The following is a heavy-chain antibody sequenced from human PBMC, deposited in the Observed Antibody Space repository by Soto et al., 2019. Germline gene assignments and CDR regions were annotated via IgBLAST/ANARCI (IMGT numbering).Heavy chain of an antibody. D-gene: IGHD2-21*02. V-gene: IGHV3-21*03. Sequence: EVKLVESGGGLVKSGGSLRLSCVASGFDFGAFSVTWVRQIPGKGLQWVSSISAGSHYTFYAESIKGRFLISRDNAKKSLYLEMNSLRAEDTGVYHCGTFPAAHCGGNCYMDFWGPGTLVTVSS. J-gene: IGHJ4*02. CDR1: GFDFGAFS. CDR3: GTFPAAHCGGNCYMDF. CDR2: ISAGSHYT.